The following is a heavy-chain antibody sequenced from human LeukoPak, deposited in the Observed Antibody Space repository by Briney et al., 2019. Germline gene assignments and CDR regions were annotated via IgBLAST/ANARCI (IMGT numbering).Heavy chain of an antibody. V-gene: IGHV3-23*01. CDR2: ISRSGSTT. J-gene: IGHJ4*02. Sequence: GGSLRLSCAATGFTFTDYAMSWVRQAQGKGLEWVSSISRSGSTTYYADSVKGRFTFSRDNSKNTLDLQMDSPRVEDTARYYCARGSIMLSVGGQGTLVTVTS. D-gene: IGHD2-21*01. CDR1: GFTFTDYA. CDR3: ARGSIMLSV.